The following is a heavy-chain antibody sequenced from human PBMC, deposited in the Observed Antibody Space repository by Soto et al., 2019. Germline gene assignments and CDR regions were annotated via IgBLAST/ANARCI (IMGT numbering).Heavy chain of an antibody. CDR1: GFSLSTSGLG. D-gene: IGHD6-13*01. CDR3: AHISSWYYFDY. CDR2: IYWDDDK. V-gene: IGHV2-5*02. J-gene: IGHJ4*02. Sequence: QITLKESGPTLVKPTQTLTLTCTFSGFSLSTSGLGVGWIRQPPGKALEWLGIIYWDDDKRYSPSLRSRLTITKDTSKDQVVLTMTNVDPVDTATYYCAHISSWYYFDYWGQGTLVTVSS.